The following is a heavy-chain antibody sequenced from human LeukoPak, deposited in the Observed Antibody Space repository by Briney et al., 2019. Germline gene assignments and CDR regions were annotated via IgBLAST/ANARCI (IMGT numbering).Heavy chain of an antibody. V-gene: IGHV4-34*01. CDR3: ARGRIPHSLQYCSSTSCYSRRGNWFDP. D-gene: IGHD2-2*01. J-gene: IGHJ5*02. Sequence: SETLSLTCAVYGGSFSGYYWSWIRQPPGKGLEWIGEINHSGSTNYNPSLKSRVTMSVDTSKNQFSLKLSSVTAADTAVYYCARGRIPHSLQYCSSTSCYSRRGNWFDPWGQGTLVTVSS. CDR1: GGSFSGYY. CDR2: INHSGST.